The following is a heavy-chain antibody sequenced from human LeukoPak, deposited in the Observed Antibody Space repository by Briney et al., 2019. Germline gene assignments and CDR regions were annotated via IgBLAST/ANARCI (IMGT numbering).Heavy chain of an antibody. CDR1: GFTFDDYA. CDR3: ARLGNAFDI. V-gene: IGHV3-9*01. CDR2: ISSNSGSI. D-gene: IGHD5-12*01. Sequence: PGGSLRLSCAASGFTFDDYAMHWVRQAPGKGLEWVSGISSNSGSIGYADSVKGRFTISRDNAKNSLYLQMNSLRAEDTAVYYCARLGNAFDIWGQGTMVTVSS. J-gene: IGHJ3*02.